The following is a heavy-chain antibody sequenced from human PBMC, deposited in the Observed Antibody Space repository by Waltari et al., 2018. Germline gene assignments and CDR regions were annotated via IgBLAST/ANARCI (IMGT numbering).Heavy chain of an antibody. CDR3: ARGYCSSTSCPDRDNWFDP. D-gene: IGHD2-2*01. CDR2: INPNSGGT. Sequence: QVQLVQSGAEVKKPGASVKVSCKASGYTFTSYYMHWVRQAPGQGLEWMGWINPNSGGTNYAQKFQGRVTMTRDTSISTAYMELSRLRSDDTAVYYCARGYCSSTSCPDRDNWFDPWGQGTLVTVSS. CDR1: GYTFTSYY. J-gene: IGHJ5*02. V-gene: IGHV1-2*02.